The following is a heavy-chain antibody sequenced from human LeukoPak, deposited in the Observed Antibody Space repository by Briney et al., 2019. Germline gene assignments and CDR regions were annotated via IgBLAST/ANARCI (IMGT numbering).Heavy chain of an antibody. CDR1: VFTFSSYG. D-gene: IGHD3-9*01. CDR3: AETGPTDF. CDR2: ISHDGTNT. V-gene: IGHV3-30*03. J-gene: IGHJ4*02. Sequence: PGRSLRLSCAASVFTFSSYGMHWVRQAPGKGLEWVAAISHDGTNTHYAESVKGRFTISRDNSKNMLYLQMNSLRAEDTALYYCAETGPTDFWGQGTLVTVSS.